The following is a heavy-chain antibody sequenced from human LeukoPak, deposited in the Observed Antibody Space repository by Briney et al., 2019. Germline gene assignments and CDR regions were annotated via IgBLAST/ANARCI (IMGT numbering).Heavy chain of an antibody. CDR3: ARGREQWPGARPLDY. D-gene: IGHD1-26*01. CDR2: IYHSGTT. CDR1: GGSISSSNW. Sequence: SETLSLTCAVSGGSISSSNWWSWVRQPPGKGLEWIGEIYHSGTTNYNLSLKSRVTISVDKSKNQFSLKLSSVTAADTAVYYCARGREQWPGARPLDYWGQGTLVTVSS. J-gene: IGHJ4*02. V-gene: IGHV4-4*02.